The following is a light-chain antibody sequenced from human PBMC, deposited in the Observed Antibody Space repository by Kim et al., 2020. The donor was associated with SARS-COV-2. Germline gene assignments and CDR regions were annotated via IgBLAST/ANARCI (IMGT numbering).Light chain of an antibody. CDR3: QAWDSSTVGV. Sequence: SYELTQPPSVSVSPGQTASITCSGDKLGDKYACWYQQKPGQSPVLVIYQDTKRPSGIPERFSGSNSGNTATLTISGTQAVDEADYYCQAWDSSTVGVFGGGTQLTVL. CDR2: QDT. V-gene: IGLV3-1*01. J-gene: IGLJ3*02. CDR1: KLGDKY.